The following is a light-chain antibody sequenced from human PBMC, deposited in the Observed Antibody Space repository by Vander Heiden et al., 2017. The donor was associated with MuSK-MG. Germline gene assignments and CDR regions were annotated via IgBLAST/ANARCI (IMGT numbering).Light chain of an antibody. CDR1: SSNIGENT. CDR3: GTWDGDRNGFYV. Sequence: SFLTPPPSASATPGQRLTFSCSADSSNIGENTVNCYQQLPRTAPKHLIHANNRRPSGGPDRFSGSKSGTSASLTISGLQSEDEADYYCGTWDGDRNGFYVFGTGTKFTVL. CDR2: ANN. J-gene: IGLJ1*01. V-gene: IGLV1-44*01.